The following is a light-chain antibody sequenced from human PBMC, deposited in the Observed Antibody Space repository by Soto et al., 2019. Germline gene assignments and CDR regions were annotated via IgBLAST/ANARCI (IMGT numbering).Light chain of an antibody. Sequence: DVQMTQSPSTLSASVGDSVTITCRASQSISGSLAWYQQKPGKAPKALSYDASSLESGAPSRCRGSGSRTEFTLTISSLPPDDFATYCCQQYNIYWTFGQGTKVDIK. V-gene: IGKV1-5*01. CDR2: DAS. J-gene: IGKJ1*01. CDR1: QSISGS. CDR3: QQYNIYWT.